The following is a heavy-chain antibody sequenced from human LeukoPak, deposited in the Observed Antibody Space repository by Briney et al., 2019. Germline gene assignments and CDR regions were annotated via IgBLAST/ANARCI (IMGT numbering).Heavy chain of an antibody. J-gene: IGHJ4*02. CDR1: GFTFSSYA. Sequence: PGRSLRLSCAASGFTFSSYAMHWVRQAPGKGLEWVSSISSSSSYIYYADSVKGRFTISRDNAKNSLYLQMNSLRAEDTAVYYCARAEWELPYFDYWGQGTLVTVSS. D-gene: IGHD1-26*01. CDR2: ISSSSSYI. CDR3: ARAEWELPYFDY. V-gene: IGHV3-21*01.